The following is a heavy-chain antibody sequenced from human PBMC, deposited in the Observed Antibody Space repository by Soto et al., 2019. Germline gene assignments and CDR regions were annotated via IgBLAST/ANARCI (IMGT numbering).Heavy chain of an antibody. Sequence: GASVTVSCTASGGPFSSYAISWVRHAPGQGLEWMGGIIPIFGTANYAQKFQGRVTITADESTSTAYMELSSLRSEDTAVYYCARGDRSYLVYGMDVWGQGTTVTV. CDR3: ARGDRSYLVYGMDV. D-gene: IGHD1-26*01. CDR2: IIPIFGTA. V-gene: IGHV1-69*13. J-gene: IGHJ6*02. CDR1: GGPFSSYA.